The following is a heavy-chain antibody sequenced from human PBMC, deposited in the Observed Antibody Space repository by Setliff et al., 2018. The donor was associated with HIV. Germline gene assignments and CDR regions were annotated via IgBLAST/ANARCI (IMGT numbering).Heavy chain of an antibody. V-gene: IGHV1-8*02. CDR1: GYTLTSYD. Sequence: ASVKVSCKASGYTLTSYDINWVRQATGQGLEWMGWMNPNSGNTGYAQKFQGRVTMTRNTSISTAYMELSSLRSDDTAIYYCAKPFGSDGSRQLDSWGQGTLVTVSS. CDR3: AKPFGSDGSRQLDS. CDR2: MNPNSGNT. J-gene: IGHJ4*02. D-gene: IGHD2-15*01.